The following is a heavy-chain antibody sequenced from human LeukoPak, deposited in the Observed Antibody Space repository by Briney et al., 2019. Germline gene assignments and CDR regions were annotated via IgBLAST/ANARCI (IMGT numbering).Heavy chain of an antibody. J-gene: IGHJ3*02. CDR2: IYHSGST. CDR1: GGSISSTNW. Sequence: SGTLSLTCAVSGGSISSTNWWSWVRQPPGKGLEWIGEIYHSGSTNYNPSLKSRVTISVDKSKNQFSLKLNSVTAADTAVYYCARRANSGSTKGAFDIWGQGTMVTVSS. V-gene: IGHV4-4*02. CDR3: ARRANSGSTKGAFDI. D-gene: IGHD1-26*01.